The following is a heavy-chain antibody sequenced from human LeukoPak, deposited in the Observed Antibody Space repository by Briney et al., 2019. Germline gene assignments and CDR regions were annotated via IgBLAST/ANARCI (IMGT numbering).Heavy chain of an antibody. CDR1: GFTFSSFG. Sequence: GGSLRLSCAASGFTFSSFGMHWVRQAPGEGLEWVAYLGYSGSDIYYADSVKGRFTISRDNSKNTVHLQMSSLRAADTALYSCARDLTERKYYIAFWGQGTLVTVSS. J-gene: IGHJ4*02. D-gene: IGHD2-8*02. CDR2: LGYSGSDI. CDR3: ARDLTERKYYIAF. V-gene: IGHV3-30*02.